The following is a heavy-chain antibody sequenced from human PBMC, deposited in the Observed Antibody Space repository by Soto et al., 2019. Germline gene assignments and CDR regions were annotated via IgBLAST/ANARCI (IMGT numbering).Heavy chain of an antibody. J-gene: IGHJ4*02. CDR3: AKDSSYDY. CDR2: ISYDGSNK. Sequence: QVQLVESGGGVVQPGRSLRLSCAASGFTFSSYGMHWVRQAPGKGLEWVAVISYDGSNKYYPDSVKGRFTISRDNSKNTLYLQMNSLRAEDTAVYYCAKDSSYDYWGQGTLVTVSS. CDR1: GFTFSSYG. V-gene: IGHV3-30*18. D-gene: IGHD6-6*01.